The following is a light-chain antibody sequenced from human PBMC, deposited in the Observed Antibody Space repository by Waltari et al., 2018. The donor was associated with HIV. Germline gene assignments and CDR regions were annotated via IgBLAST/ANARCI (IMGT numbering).Light chain of an antibody. CDR2: MAS. J-gene: IGKJ1*01. Sequence: DIQMTQSTSSLSASVGDRVTITCRATQSISSWLAWFQQKPGKAPKLLIYMASSLESGVPSRFSGSGSGTEFTLTISSLQPDDFATYYCQQYNSYSLWTFGQGTKVEIK. CDR1: QSISSW. V-gene: IGKV1-5*03. CDR3: QQYNSYSLWT.